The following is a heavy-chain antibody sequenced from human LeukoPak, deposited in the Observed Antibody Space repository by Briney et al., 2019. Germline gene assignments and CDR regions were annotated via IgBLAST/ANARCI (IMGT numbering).Heavy chain of an antibody. CDR2: IRSNSDGGTI. D-gene: IGHD3-22*01. J-gene: IGHJ4*02. V-gene: IGHV3-15*07. Sequence: PGGSLRLSCATSGFTFSNAWMNWVRQAPGKGLEWVGRIRSNSDGGTIDYAAPVKGRFTLSRDDSKTTLYLQMNSLKTEDTAVYYCTTDQYYYDSSGYYPRDYWGQGTLVTVSS. CDR1: GFTFSNAW. CDR3: TTDQYYYDSSGYYPRDY.